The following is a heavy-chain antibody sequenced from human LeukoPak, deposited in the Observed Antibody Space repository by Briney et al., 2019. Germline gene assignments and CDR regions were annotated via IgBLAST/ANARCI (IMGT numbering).Heavy chain of an antibody. CDR1: GGSISSGGYY. CDR2: IYYSGNT. J-gene: IGHJ3*02. D-gene: IGHD5-24*01. Sequence: SETLSLTCTVSGGSISSGGYYWSWIRQHPGKGLEWIGYIYYSGNTYYSPSLQSRVTISLDTSKNQFYLKLDSVTAADSAVYYCARNIHGSDAFDIWGQGTMVTVSS. V-gene: IGHV4-31*03. CDR3: ARNIHGSDAFDI.